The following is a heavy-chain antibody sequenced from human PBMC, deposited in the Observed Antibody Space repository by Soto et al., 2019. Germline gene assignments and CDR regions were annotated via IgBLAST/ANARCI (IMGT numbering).Heavy chain of an antibody. V-gene: IGHV3-30*18. J-gene: IGHJ4*02. CDR3: VKGSDVARQELDY. Sequence: QVQLVESGEAVSKPGRSLGLPWAASEFTFGNFGRHWFRRAPAKGLEGVAAISADGSDKYFSGSVKGRFTISRDNSKNTLFLQMNSLRVEDTAVYYCVKGSDVARQELDYWGQGTLVTVSS. CDR2: ISADGSDK. CDR1: EFTFGNFG. D-gene: IGHD3-3*01.